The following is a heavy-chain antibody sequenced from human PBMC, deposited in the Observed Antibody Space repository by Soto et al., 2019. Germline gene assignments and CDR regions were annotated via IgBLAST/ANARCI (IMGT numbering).Heavy chain of an antibody. CDR2: IYYSGST. CDR3: ARPATYYYDSSGLKRGWYFDL. Sequence: QVQLQESGPGLVKPSETLSLTCTVSGGSISSYYWSWIRQPPGKGLEWIGYIYYSGSTNYNPSLKRRVTISVDTAKNQFSLKLSSVTAADTAVYYCARPATYYYDSSGLKRGWYFDLWGRGTLVTVSS. CDR1: GGSISSYY. J-gene: IGHJ2*01. D-gene: IGHD3-22*01. V-gene: IGHV4-59*01.